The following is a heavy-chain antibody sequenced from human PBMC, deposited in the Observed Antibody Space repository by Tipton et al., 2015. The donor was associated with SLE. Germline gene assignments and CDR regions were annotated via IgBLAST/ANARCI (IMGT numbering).Heavy chain of an antibody. V-gene: IGHV4-31*03. Sequence: TLSLTCNISGDSLSSGDQYWSWIRQNPGRGLEWIGYIHPSGSTYYSTSLKSRITISVDTSQNQFSLRLSSVTAADTAVYYCARAPSFMVRRFTVYHFDSWGQGTRVTVSS. CDR1: GDSLSSGDQY. CDR3: ARAPSFMVRRFTVYHFDS. CDR2: IHPSGST. J-gene: IGHJ4*02. D-gene: IGHD3-10*01.